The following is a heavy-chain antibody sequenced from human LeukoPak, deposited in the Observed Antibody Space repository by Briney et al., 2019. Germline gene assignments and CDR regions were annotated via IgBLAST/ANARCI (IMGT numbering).Heavy chain of an antibody. CDR2: MNSDGSTI. J-gene: IGHJ3*02. V-gene: IGHV3-74*03. CDR1: GFTFSTYV. Sequence: PGGSLRLSCAASGFTFSTYVMHWVRQAPGKGLMWVSRMNSDGSTITYADSVKGRFTISRDNAKNTLYLQMNSLRGEDTAVYYCARYYGAGTYGFDIWGQGTMVIVSS. CDR3: ARYYGAGTYGFDI. D-gene: IGHD3-10*01.